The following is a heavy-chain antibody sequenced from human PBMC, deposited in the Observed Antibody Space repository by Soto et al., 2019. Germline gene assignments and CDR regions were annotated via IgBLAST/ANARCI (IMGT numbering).Heavy chain of an antibody. CDR3: ARDLLAVAVDYGMDV. Sequence: QVQLVQSGAEVKKPGASVKVSCKASGYTFTSYSMHWVRQAPGQGLEWMGIINPSGGSTSYAQKFQGRVTMTRDASTSIVYMELSSLISEDTAVYYCARDLLAVAVDYGMDVWGQGTTVTVSS. D-gene: IGHD6-19*01. J-gene: IGHJ6*02. V-gene: IGHV1-46*01. CDR2: INPSGGST. CDR1: GYTFTSYS.